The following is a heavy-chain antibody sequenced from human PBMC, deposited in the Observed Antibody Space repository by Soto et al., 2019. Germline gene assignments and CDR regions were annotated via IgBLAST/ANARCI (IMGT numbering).Heavy chain of an antibody. J-gene: IGHJ4*02. D-gene: IGHD3-22*01. V-gene: IGHV3-72*01. Sequence: PGGSLRLSCAVSGFTFSDHFMDWVRQAPGKGLEWVGRTRNKANSYTTEYAASVKGRFTISRDDSKNSVYLQMNSLKTEDTAVYYCARGGVEYDGSGYFPFDYWGQGTLVTVSS. CDR2: TRNKANSYTT. CDR3: ARGGVEYDGSGYFPFDY. CDR1: GFTFSDHF.